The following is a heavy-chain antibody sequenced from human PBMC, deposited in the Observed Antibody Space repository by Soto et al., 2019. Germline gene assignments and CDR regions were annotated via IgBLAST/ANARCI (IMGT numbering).Heavy chain of an antibody. J-gene: IGHJ5*02. Sequence: GASVKVSCKASGYTFTSYGISWVRQAPGQGLEWMGWINPNSGGTNYAQKFQGRVTMTRDTSISTAYMELSRLRSDDTAVYYCARATRILAAAGMGWFDPWGQGTLVTVSS. CDR2: INPNSGGT. V-gene: IGHV1-2*02. CDR3: ARATRILAAAGMGWFDP. D-gene: IGHD6-13*01. CDR1: GYTFTSYG.